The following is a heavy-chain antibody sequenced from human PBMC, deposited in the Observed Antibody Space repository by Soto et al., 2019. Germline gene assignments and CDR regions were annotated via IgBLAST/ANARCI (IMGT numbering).Heavy chain of an antibody. J-gene: IGHJ4*02. CDR3: ARREIQGPIDY. CDR1: GYCISSSNW. D-gene: IGHD1-26*01. Sequence: QVQLQESGPGLVKPSETLSLTCAVSGYCISSSNWWGWIRQPPGKGLEWIGYIYYSGTTYYNPSLKGRVTMSVDTSKNQFSLKLTSVTAVDTAVYYCARREIQGPIDYWGQGTLVTVSS. V-gene: IGHV4-28*01. CDR2: IYYSGTT.